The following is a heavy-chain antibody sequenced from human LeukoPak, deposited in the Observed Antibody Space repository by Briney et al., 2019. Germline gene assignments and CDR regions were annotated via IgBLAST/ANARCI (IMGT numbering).Heavy chain of an antibody. CDR3: ARLYSSSWATGYFDY. V-gene: IGHV5-51*01. CDR2: IYPGDSDT. D-gene: IGHD6-13*01. Sequence: GESLKISCKGSGYSFTSYWIGWVRQMPGKGLEWMGIIYPGDSDTRYSPSFQGQVTISADKSISTAYLQWSSLKASDTAMYYCARLYSSSWATGYFDYWGQGTLVTVSS. J-gene: IGHJ4*02. CDR1: GYSFTSYW.